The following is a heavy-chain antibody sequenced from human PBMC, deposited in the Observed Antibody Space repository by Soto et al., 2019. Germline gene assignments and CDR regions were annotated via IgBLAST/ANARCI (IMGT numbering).Heavy chain of an antibody. CDR3: ARDKGVAGAAYYGMDV. CDR1: GYTFTSYY. CDR2: INPSGGST. V-gene: IGHV1-46*01. J-gene: IGHJ6*02. D-gene: IGHD6-19*01. Sequence: GASVKVSCKASGYTFTSYYMHWVRQAPGQGLEWMGIINPSGGSTSYAQKFQSRVTMTRDTSTSTVYMELSSLRSEDTAVYYCARDKGVAGAAYYGMDVWGQGTTVTVSS.